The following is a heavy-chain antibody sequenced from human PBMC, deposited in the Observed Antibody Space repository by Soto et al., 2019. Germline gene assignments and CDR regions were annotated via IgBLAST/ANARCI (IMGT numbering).Heavy chain of an antibody. CDR2: VSPSGTRT. D-gene: IGHD2-21*01. Sequence: QVDLVQSGAEVKEPGASLRISCKTSGITFSSYYVHWVRQVPGQGLEWMGVVSPSGTRTSYAYRFQGRVNVMKDRSTRTIFMDLRSLTPADTAVYYCARGAYCGGGSCYSWPRDWFDPWGQGTLVTVSS. J-gene: IGHJ5*02. V-gene: IGHV1-46*03. CDR3: ARGAYCGGGSCYSWPRDWFDP. CDR1: GITFSSYY.